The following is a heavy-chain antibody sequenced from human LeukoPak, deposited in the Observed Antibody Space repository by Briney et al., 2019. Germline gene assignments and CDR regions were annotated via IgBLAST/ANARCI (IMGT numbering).Heavy chain of an antibody. CDR1: GYSFTSYW. V-gene: IGHV5-10-1*01. Sequence: GESLKISCKGSGYSFTSYWISWVRQMPGKGMEWMGRTDPSDSYTNYSPSFQGHVTISADKSISTAYLQWSSLKASDTAMYYCARHSGVVVTDFDPWGQGTLVTVSS. D-gene: IGHD2-21*02. CDR3: ARHSGVVVTDFDP. CDR2: TDPSDSYT. J-gene: IGHJ5*02.